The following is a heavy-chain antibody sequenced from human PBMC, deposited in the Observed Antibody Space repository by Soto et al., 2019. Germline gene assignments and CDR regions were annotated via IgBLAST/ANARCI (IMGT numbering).Heavy chain of an antibody. CDR2: IKQDGSER. Sequence: EVQLVESGGGLVQPGGSLRLSCAVSGFSFGTYWMSWVRQAPGKGLEWLASIKQDGSERYYLDSVKGRFTISRDNAKDSLSLQRSSLRGEDTAFYYCARDVGPITIFGEALSGSFDFWGQGTLVTVSS. CDR1: GFSFGTYW. J-gene: IGHJ4*02. V-gene: IGHV3-7*03. CDR3: ARDVGPITIFGEALSGSFDF. D-gene: IGHD3-3*01.